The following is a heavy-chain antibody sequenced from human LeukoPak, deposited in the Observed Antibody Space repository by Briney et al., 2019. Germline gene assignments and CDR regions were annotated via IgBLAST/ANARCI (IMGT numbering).Heavy chain of an antibody. CDR1: GGTFSSYA. D-gene: IGHD1-26*01. CDR3: ARGGARESYYFDY. V-gene: IGHV1-69*05. Sequence: ASVKVSCKASGGTFSSYAISWVRQAPGQGLEWMGGIIPIFGTANYAQKFQGRVTITTDESTSTAYMELSSLRSEDTAVYYCARGGARESYYFDYWGQGTLVTVSS. J-gene: IGHJ4*02. CDR2: IIPIFGTA.